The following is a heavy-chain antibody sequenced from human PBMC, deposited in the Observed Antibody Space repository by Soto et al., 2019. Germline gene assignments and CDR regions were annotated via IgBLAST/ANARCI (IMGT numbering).Heavy chain of an antibody. CDR1: GYTFTSYA. CDR3: SRGPRGYDGTVDY. D-gene: IGHD5-12*01. V-gene: IGHV1-3*01. Sequence: QVQLVQSGAEVKKPGASVKVSCKASGYTFTSYAMHWVRQAPGQRLEWMGWINAGNGNTKYSQKFQGRVTITRDTPARTAYMELSSLRSEDMAVHYCSRGPRGYDGTVDYWGQGTLVTVSS. J-gene: IGHJ4*02. CDR2: INAGNGNT.